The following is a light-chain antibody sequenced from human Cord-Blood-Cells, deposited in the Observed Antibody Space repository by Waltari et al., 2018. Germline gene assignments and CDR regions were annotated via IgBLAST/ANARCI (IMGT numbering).Light chain of an antibody. J-gene: IGLJ3*02. CDR2: DVS. CDR3: SSYTSSSTRV. CDR1: SSDVGGYNY. Sequence: QSALTQPASVSGSPGQSITISCTGTSSDVGGYNYVSWYQQHPGKAPKLMIYDVSNRPSGFSKLFSGSKSGNTASLTISGLQAEDEADYYCSSYTSSSTRVFGGGTKLTVL. V-gene: IGLV2-14*01.